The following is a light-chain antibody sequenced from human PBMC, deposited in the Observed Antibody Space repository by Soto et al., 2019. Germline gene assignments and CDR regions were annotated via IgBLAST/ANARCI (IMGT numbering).Light chain of an antibody. J-gene: IGLJ2*01. CDR3: CSYAGSPLVV. CDR1: SSDVGGYNS. CDR2: DVT. Sequence: QSALTQTRSVSGSPGQSVTISCTGTSSDVGGYNSVSWYQQHPGKAPRLMIYDVTKRPSGVPDRFSGSKSGNTASLTISGLQAEDETDYYCCSYAGSPLVVFGGLTKLTVL. V-gene: IGLV2-11*01.